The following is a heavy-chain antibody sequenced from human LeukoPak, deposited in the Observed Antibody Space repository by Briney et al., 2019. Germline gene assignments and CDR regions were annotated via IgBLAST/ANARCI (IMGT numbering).Heavy chain of an antibody. J-gene: IGHJ6*04. CDR1: DLTFSNAW. CDR2: ISSSGSTI. V-gene: IGHV3-11*04. Sequence: PGGSLRLSCAASDLTFSNAWMSWVRQAPGKGLEWVSYISSSGSTIYYADSVKGRFTISRDNAKNSLYLQMNSLRAEDTAVYYCAELGITMIGGVWGKGTTVTISS. D-gene: IGHD3-10*02. CDR3: AELGITMIGGV.